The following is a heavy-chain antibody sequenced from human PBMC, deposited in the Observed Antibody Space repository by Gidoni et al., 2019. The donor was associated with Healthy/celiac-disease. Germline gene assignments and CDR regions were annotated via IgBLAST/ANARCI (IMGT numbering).Heavy chain of an antibody. D-gene: IGHD4-17*01. Sequence: EVQLVESGGGSVKPGGSLRLSCAASGFTFSNAWMSWVRQAPGKGLEWVGRIKSKTDGGTTDYAAPVKGRFTISRDDSKNTLYLQMNSLKTEDTAVYYCTTNYGDYDALDYWGQGTLVTVSS. CDR2: IKSKTDGGTT. J-gene: IGHJ4*02. V-gene: IGHV3-15*01. CDR3: TTNYGDYDALDY. CDR1: GFTFSNAW.